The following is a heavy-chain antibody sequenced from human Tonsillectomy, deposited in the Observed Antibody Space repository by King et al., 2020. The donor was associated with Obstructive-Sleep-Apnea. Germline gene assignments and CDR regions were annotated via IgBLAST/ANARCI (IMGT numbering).Heavy chain of an antibody. CDR1: GGSISSYY. Sequence: QLQESGPGLVKPSETLSLTCTVSGGSISSYYWSWIRQPPGKGLEWIGYIYYSGSTNYNPSLKSRVTISVDTSKNQSSLKLSPVTAADTAVYYCARTLSIAAAGTGWYFDLWGRGTLVTVSS. CDR2: IYYSGST. CDR3: ARTLSIAAAGTGWYFDL. J-gene: IGHJ2*01. D-gene: IGHD6-13*01. V-gene: IGHV4-59*01.